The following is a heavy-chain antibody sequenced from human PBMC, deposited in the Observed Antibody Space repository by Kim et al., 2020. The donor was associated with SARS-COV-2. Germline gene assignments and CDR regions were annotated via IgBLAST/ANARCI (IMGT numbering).Heavy chain of an antibody. J-gene: IGHJ4*02. V-gene: IGHV3-15*01. CDR2: IKSKTDGGTT. CDR1: GFTFSNVW. D-gene: IGHD2-15*01. Sequence: GGSLRLSCAASGFTFSNVWMSWVRQAPGKGLEWVGRIKSKTDGGTTDYAAPVKGRFTISRDDSKNTLYLQMNSLKTEDTAVYYCTTVKWGCSGGSCYSEDYWGQGTLVTVSS. CDR3: TTVKWGCSGGSCYSEDY.